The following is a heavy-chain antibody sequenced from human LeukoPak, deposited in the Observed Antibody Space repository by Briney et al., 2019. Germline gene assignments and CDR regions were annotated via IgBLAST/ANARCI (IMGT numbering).Heavy chain of an antibody. Sequence: GGSLRLSCAASGFTFSSYWMSWVRQAPGKGLEWVANIKQDGSEKYYVDSVKGRFTISRDNSKNTLYLQMNSLRAEDTAVYYCARELLRGDENYYYGMDVWGQGTTVTVSS. V-gene: IGHV3-7*01. CDR3: ARELLRGDENYYYGMDV. CDR2: IKQDGSEK. CDR1: GFTFSSYW. D-gene: IGHD2-15*01. J-gene: IGHJ6*02.